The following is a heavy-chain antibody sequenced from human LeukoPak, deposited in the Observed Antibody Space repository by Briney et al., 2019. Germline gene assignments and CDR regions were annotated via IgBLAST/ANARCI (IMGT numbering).Heavy chain of an antibody. D-gene: IGHD2-2*01. Sequence: SETLSLTCTVSGGSISSYYWSWIRQPPGKGLEWVGYIYYSGSTNYNPSLKSRVTISVDTSKNQFSLKLSSVTAADTAVYYCARARYQRSSVDPWGQGTLVTVSS. J-gene: IGHJ5*02. CDR1: GGSISSYY. CDR3: ARARYQRSSVDP. V-gene: IGHV4-59*01. CDR2: IYYSGST.